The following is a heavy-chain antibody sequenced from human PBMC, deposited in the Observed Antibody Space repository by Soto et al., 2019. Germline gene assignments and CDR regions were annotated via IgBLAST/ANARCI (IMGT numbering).Heavy chain of an antibody. CDR2: INPNSGGT. D-gene: IGHD4-17*01. CDR3: ARGAPTDGDYRRDYFDY. J-gene: IGHJ4*02. Sequence: GASVKVSCKASGYTFTGYYMHWVRQAPGQGLEWMGWINPNSGGTNYAQKFQGWVTMTRDTSISTAYMELSRLRSDDTAVYYFARGAPTDGDYRRDYFDYWGQGTLVTVSS. CDR1: GYTFTGYY. V-gene: IGHV1-2*04.